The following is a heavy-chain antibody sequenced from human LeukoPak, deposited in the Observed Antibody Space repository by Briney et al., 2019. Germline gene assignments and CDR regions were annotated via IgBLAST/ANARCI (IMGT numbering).Heavy chain of an antibody. Sequence: GGSLRLSCAASGLTFSNFPMHWVRQAPGKGLEWEALIQDDGATTNYADSVRGRFTISRDNSKSTVYLQMNSLKPDDTAVYYCATQSITLVVVISPFDYWGQGTLVTVSS. J-gene: IGHJ4*02. V-gene: IGHV3-30*02. D-gene: IGHD3-22*01. CDR2: IQDDGATT. CDR3: ATQSITLVVVISPFDY. CDR1: GLTFSNFP.